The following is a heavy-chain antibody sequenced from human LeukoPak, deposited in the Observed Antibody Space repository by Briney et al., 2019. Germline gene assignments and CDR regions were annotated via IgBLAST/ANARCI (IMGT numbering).Heavy chain of an antibody. CDR2: ISASSGDT. D-gene: IGHD3-22*01. J-gene: IGHJ4*02. CDR3: ARSHTDYYDSAGDN. V-gene: IGHV1-18*01. Sequence: ASVTVSCKASTYTFTSYGISWVRQAPGQGPEWMGWISASSGDTHYAEKFRGRVIMTRDTSTSTAFLELGSLRSDDTAVYFCARSHTDYYDSAGDNWGQGTLVTVSS. CDR1: TYTFTSYG.